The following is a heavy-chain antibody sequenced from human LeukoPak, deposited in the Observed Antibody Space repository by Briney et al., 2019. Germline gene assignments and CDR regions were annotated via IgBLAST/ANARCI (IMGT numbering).Heavy chain of an antibody. CDR2: ISYDGGNK. J-gene: IGHJ4*02. V-gene: IGHV3-30*04. D-gene: IGHD6-19*01. CDR3: ARDLEPSSGWTNSVEYYFDY. Sequence: PGGSLRLSCAASGFTFSNYAIHWVRQAPGKGLEWVAIISYDGGNKYYAGSVKGRFTISRDNSKNTLYLQMNSLRAEDTAVYYCARDLEPSSGWTNSVEYYFDYWGQGTLVTVSS. CDR1: GFTFSNYA.